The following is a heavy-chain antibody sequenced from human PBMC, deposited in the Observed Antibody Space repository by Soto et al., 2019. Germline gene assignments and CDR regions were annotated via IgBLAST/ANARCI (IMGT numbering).Heavy chain of an antibody. J-gene: IGHJ6*02. D-gene: IGHD3-3*01. CDR1: GFNFDDFS. V-gene: IGHV3-21*01. CDR2: VSSDGSYV. CDR3: AREVRYYDFWSSLHLQNPMDV. Sequence: GGSLRLSCAASGFNFDDFSMNWVRQAPGKGLEWVSSVSSDGSYVFYAESLKGRLTISRDNAKKSLYLQMKSLRAEDTAVYYCAREVRYYDFWSSLHLQNPMDVCGQGITVTVSS.